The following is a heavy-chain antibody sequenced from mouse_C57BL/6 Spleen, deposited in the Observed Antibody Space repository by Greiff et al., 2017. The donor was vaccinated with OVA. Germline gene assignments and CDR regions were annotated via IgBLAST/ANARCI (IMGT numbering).Heavy chain of an antibody. D-gene: IGHD5-1*01. V-gene: IGHV1-52*01. Sequence: QVQLQQPGAELVRPGSSVKLSCKASGYTFPSYWMHWVKQRPIQGLEWIGNIDPSDSETHYNQKFKDKATLTVDKSSSTAYMQLSSLTSEDSAVYYCARWEYHDWYFDVWGTGTTVTVSS. CDR3: ARWEYHDWYFDV. CDR2: IDPSDSET. CDR1: GYTFPSYW. J-gene: IGHJ1*03.